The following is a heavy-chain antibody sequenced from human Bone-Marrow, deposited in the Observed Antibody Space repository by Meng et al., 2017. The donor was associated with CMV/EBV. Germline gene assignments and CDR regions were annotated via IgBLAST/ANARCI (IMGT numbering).Heavy chain of an antibody. CDR3: ARGSAEAGSTGGAAGLFEY. V-gene: IGHV1-8*03. CDR1: GYTFTSYD. CDR2: MNPNSGNT. J-gene: IGHJ4*02. D-gene: IGHD6-13*01. Sequence: ASVKVSCKASGYTFTSYDINWVRQATGQGLEWMGWMNPNSGNTGYAQKFQGRVTITMNTSISTAYMELSSLRSEDTAVYYCARGSAEAGSTGGAAGLFEYWAQGTLVTVPS.